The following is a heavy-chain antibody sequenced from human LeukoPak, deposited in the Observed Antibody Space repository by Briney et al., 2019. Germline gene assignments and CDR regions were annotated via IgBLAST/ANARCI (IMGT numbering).Heavy chain of an antibody. CDR2: ISGSGGST. D-gene: IGHD5/OR15-5a*01. Sequence: GGSLRLSGAGSGFTSSSYGLYWVRKPPGRGLEWVSAISGSGGSTYYADSVKGRFTISRDNSKNTLYLQMNSLRAEDTAVYYCARGSTALFDYWGQGTLVTVSS. V-gene: IGHV3-23*01. CDR3: ARGSTALFDY. J-gene: IGHJ4*02. CDR1: GFTSSSYG.